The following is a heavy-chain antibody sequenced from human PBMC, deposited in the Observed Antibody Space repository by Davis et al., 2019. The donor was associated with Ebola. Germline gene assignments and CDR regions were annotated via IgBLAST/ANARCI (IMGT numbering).Heavy chain of an antibody. CDR1: GGSISSYY. Sequence: MPSETLSLTCTVSGGSISSYYWSWIRQPPGKGLEWIGYIYYSGSTNYNPSLKSRVTISVDTSKNQFSLKLSSVTAADTAVYYCAGLYYYDSSGGVDYWGQGTLVIVSS. CDR2: IYYSGST. D-gene: IGHD3-22*01. V-gene: IGHV4-59*01. CDR3: AGLYYYDSSGGVDY. J-gene: IGHJ4*02.